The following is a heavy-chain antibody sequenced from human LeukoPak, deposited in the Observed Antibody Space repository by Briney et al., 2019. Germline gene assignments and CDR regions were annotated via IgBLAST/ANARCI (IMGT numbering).Heavy chain of an antibody. CDR1: GYSFTSYW. Sequence: GESLKISCKGSGYSFTSYWIGWVRQMPGKGLEWMGIIYPGDSDTRYSPSFQGQVTISADKSISTAYLQWSSLKASDTAMYYCARDGRSADILTGVNWFDPWGQGTLVTVSS. CDR3: ARDGRSADILTGVNWFDP. CDR2: IYPGDSDT. D-gene: IGHD3-9*01. J-gene: IGHJ5*02. V-gene: IGHV5-51*01.